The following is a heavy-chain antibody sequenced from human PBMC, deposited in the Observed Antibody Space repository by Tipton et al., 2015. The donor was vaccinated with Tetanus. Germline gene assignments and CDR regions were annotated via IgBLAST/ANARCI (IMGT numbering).Heavy chain of an antibody. CDR1: GGSLNNYY. Sequence: LRLSCAVDGGSLNNYYWAWFRQPPGKGLEWIGEIDHSGNTRYNPSLKSRLTISVDTSKDQFSLKLSSVVAADTAVYYCARGPFAYDRWGQGAPVTVSS. CDR3: ARGPFAYDR. J-gene: IGHJ5*02. V-gene: IGHV4-34*01. CDR2: IDHSGNT.